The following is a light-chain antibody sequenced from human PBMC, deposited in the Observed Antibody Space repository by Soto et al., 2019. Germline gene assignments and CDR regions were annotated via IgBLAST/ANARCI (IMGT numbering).Light chain of an antibody. Sequence: QSVLTQPASVSGSPGQSITISCTGTSSDVGSYSLLSWYQHHPGKAPKLIIYEDIKGPSGVSNRFSGSKSGNTASLRISGFQAEDEADYYCYTYAGGSTYLFGTGTKVTVL. J-gene: IGLJ1*01. V-gene: IGLV2-23*01. CDR3: YTYAGGSTYL. CDR1: SSDVGSYSL. CDR2: EDI.